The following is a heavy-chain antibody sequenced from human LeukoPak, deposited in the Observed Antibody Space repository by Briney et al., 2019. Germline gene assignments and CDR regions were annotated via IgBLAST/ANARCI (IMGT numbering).Heavy chain of an antibody. Sequence: PGGSLRLSCAASGFTFSSYWMHWVRQAPGKGLEWVSYISSGSNTIYYADSVKGRFTISRDNAKNSLYLQMNSLRDEDTAVYYCARGEEFWGQGTLVTVSS. D-gene: IGHD3-10*01. CDR1: GFTFSSYW. J-gene: IGHJ4*02. CDR3: ARGEEF. V-gene: IGHV3-48*02. CDR2: ISSGSNTI.